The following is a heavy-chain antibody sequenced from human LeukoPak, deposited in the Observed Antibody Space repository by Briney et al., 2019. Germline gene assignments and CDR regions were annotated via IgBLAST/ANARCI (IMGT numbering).Heavy chain of an antibody. CDR3: ARKSYFDY. Sequence: GGSLRLSCTASGFTFSNYAITWVRQAPGKGLEWVSSVSSIGISSYYADSVKGRFTISRDNSKNTLYLQMNSLRAEDTAVYYCARKSYFDYWGQGTLVTVSS. CDR1: GFTFSNYA. V-gene: IGHV3-23*01. J-gene: IGHJ4*02. CDR2: VSSIGISS.